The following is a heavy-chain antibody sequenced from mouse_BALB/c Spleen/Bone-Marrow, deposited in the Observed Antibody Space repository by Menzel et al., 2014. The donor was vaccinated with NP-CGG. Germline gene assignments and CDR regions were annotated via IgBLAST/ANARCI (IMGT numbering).Heavy chain of an antibody. CDR2: ISSGGGST. Sequence: DVMLVESGGGLVKPGGSLKLSCAASGFAFSSYDMSWVRQTPEKRLEWVAYISSGGGSTYYPDTMKGRFTISRDNAKNTLYLQMSSLKSEDTAMYYCARHRQLTTANWGQGTLVTVSA. V-gene: IGHV5-12-1*01. CDR1: GFAFSSYD. CDR3: ARHRQLTTAN. J-gene: IGHJ3*01. D-gene: IGHD1-1*01.